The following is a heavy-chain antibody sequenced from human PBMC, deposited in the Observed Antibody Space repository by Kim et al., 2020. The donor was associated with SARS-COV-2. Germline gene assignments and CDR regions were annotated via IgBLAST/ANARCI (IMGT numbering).Heavy chain of an antibody. J-gene: IGHJ4*02. D-gene: IGHD6-13*01. CDR2: IYHSGCT. V-gene: IGHV4-4*02. CDR1: GGSISSSNW. Sequence: SETLSLTCAVSGGSISSSNWWSWVRQPPGKGLEWIGEIYHSGCTNYNPSLKSRVTISVDKSKNQFSLKLSSVTAADTAVYYCASSGHDRWYYFDYWGQGTLVTVSS. CDR3: ASSGHDRWYYFDY.